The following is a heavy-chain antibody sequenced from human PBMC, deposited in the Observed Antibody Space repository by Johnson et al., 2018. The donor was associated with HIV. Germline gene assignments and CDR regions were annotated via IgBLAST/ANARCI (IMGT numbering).Heavy chain of an antibody. J-gene: IGHJ3*02. D-gene: IGHD1-20*01. CDR2: IGTAGDT. Sequence: MQLVESGGDLVKPGGSLRLSCAASGFTFSSYDMHWVRQATGKGLEWVSAIGTAGDTYYPGSVKGRFTISRENAKNSLYLQMNSLRAGDTAVYYCARGDNWNDGDGAFDIWGQGTMVTVSS. V-gene: IGHV3-13*01. CDR1: GFTFSSYD. CDR3: ARGDNWNDGDGAFDI.